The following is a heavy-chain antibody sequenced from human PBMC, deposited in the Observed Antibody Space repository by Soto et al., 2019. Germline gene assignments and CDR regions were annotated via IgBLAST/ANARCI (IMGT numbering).Heavy chain of an antibody. Sequence: EVQLVESGGGLVQPGGSLRLSCEASGFTFRNYWLHWVRQAPGKGLVWVSRITGDGSGISYADSVKGRFTISRDNAKNTLYLKMNSLRVEDTAVYYCESDWVYTIDQWGQGTLVTVSS. J-gene: IGHJ4*02. CDR2: ITGDGSGI. CDR1: GFTFRNYW. V-gene: IGHV3-74*01. D-gene: IGHD2-8*01. CDR3: ESDWVYTIDQ.